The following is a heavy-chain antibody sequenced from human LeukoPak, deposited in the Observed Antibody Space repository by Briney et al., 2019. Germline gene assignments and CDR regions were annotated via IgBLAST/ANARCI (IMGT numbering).Heavy chain of an antibody. CDR2: INWNGAST. J-gene: IGHJ6*02. CDR1: GFSFDDLG. Sequence: TGGSLRLSCAASGFSFDDLGMTWVRQVPGKGLEWVAGINWNGASTGYADSVRGRFTISRDNAKNSLYLQMNSLRAEDSAVYYCARSIGLTGGGVDVWGRGTTVTVSS. CDR3: ARSIGLTGGGVDV. D-gene: IGHD3-9*01. V-gene: IGHV3-20*04.